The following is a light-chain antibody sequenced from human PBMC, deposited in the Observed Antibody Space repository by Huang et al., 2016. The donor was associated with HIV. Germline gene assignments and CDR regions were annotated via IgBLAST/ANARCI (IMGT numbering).Light chain of an antibody. V-gene: IGKV3-15*01. CDR2: GAS. CDR3: QQYNNWPTT. J-gene: IGKJ3*01. Sequence: EIVMTQSPGTLSVSPGERATLSCRASQSVSNNLAWYQQKPCQAPRLLIYGASLRATGLPARFSGSGSGTEFTLTISSLQSEDFAVYYCQQYNNWPTTFGPGTKVDIK. CDR1: QSVSNN.